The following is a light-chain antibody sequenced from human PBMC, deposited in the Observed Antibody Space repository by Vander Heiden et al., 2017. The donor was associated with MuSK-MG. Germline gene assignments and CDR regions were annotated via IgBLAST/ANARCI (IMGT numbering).Light chain of an antibody. J-gene: IGKJ3*01. CDR1: QGISSY. CDR3: QQLNSYSYT. V-gene: IGKV1-9*01. Sequence: DIQFTQSPSFLSASVGDRVTITCRASQGISSYLAWYQQKPGKAPKLLIYAASTLQSGVPSRFSGSGSGTEFTLTISSLQPEDFATYYCQQLNSYSYTFGHGTKVDIK. CDR2: AAS.